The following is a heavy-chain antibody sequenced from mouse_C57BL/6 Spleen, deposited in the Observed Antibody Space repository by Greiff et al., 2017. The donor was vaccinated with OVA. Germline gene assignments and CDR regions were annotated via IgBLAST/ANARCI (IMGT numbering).Heavy chain of an antibody. V-gene: IGHV3-6*01. Sequence: EVKLVESGPGLVKPSQSLSLTCSVTGYSITSGYYWNWIRQFPGNKLEWMGYISYDGSNNYNPSLKNRISITRDTSKNQFFLKLNSVTTEDTATYYCARGGESWFAYWGQGTLVTVSA. CDR2: ISYDGSN. CDR1: GYSITSGYY. J-gene: IGHJ3*01. CDR3: ARGGESWFAY.